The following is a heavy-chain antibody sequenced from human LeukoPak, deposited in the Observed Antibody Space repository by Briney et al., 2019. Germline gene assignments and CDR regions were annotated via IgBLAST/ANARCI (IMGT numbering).Heavy chain of an antibody. V-gene: IGHV4-39*01. J-gene: IGHJ4*02. CDR1: GGSISSSSYY. D-gene: IGHD4-17*01. CDR3: ARHGRDGDYVAY. CDR2: IYYSGST. Sequence: KTSETLSLTCTVPGGSISSSSYYWGWIRQPQGKGLEWIGSIYYSGSTYYNPSLKSRVTISVDTSKNQFSLKLSSVTAADTAVYYCARHGRDGDYVAYWGQGTLVTVSS.